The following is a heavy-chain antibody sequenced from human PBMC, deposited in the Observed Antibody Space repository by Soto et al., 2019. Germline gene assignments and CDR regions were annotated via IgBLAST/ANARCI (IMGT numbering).Heavy chain of an antibody. D-gene: IGHD2-8*01. J-gene: IGHJ4*03. Sequence: ASVKVSCKASGYTFTSYYMHWVRQAPGQGLEWMGIINPSGGSTSYAQKFQGRVTMTRDTSTSTVYMELSSLRSEDTAVYYCARVGGYCTNGVCPMNFDYWGQGTTVTVSS. CDR1: GYTFTSYY. CDR2: INPSGGST. CDR3: ARVGGYCTNGVCPMNFDY. V-gene: IGHV1-46*03.